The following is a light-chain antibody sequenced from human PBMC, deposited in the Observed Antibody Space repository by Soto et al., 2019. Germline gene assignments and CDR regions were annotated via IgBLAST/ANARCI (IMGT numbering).Light chain of an antibody. Sequence: QSVLTQPPSMSGAPGQRVTISCTGSNSNIGAGYDVHWYQQLPGTSPKLLLYGNTNRPSGVPDRFSGSKSGTSASLAITGLQSDDEPDYYCQSYDSSLSGSVFGRGTKLTVL. V-gene: IGLV1-40*01. CDR3: QSYDSSLSGSV. CDR1: NSNIGAGYD. CDR2: GNT. J-gene: IGLJ2*01.